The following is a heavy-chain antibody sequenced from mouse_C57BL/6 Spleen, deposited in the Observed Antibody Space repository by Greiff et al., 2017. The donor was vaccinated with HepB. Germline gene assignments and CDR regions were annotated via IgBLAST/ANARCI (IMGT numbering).Heavy chain of an antibody. J-gene: IGHJ1*03. Sequence: VQLKESGPELVKPGASVKIPCKASGYTFTDYNMDWVKQSHGKSLEWIGDINPNNGGTIYNQKFKGKATLTVDKSSSTAYMELRSLTSEDTAVYYCVRGNSYWYFDVWGTGTTVTVSS. CDR2: INPNNGGT. V-gene: IGHV1-18*01. CDR1: GYTFTDYN. CDR3: VRGNSYWYFDV.